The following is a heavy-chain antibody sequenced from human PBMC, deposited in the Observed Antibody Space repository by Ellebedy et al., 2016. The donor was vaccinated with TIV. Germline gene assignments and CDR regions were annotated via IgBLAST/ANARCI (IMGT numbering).Heavy chain of an antibody. CDR1: GFTFSSYG. J-gene: IGHJ6*02. Sequence: GGSLRLXXAASGFTFSSYGMHWVRQAPGKGLEWVAVISYDGSNKYYADSVKGRFTISRDNAKNSLYLQMNSLRAEDTAVYYCATYPTWGEPFGVVNVRGTDYYYGMDVWGQGTTVTVSS. CDR2: ISYDGSNK. V-gene: IGHV3-30*03. D-gene: IGHD3-3*01. CDR3: ATYPTWGEPFGVVNVRGTDYYYGMDV.